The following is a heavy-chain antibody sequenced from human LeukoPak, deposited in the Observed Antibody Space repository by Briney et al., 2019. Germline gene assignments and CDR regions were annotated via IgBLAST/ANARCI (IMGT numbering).Heavy chain of an antibody. CDR3: ARDVRLYGHYYYGMDV. Sequence: SCKASGYTFTSYGISWVRQAPGKGLEWVSVIYSGGSTYYADSVKGRFTISRDNSKNTLYLQMNSLRAEDTAVYYCARDVRLYGHYYYGMDVWGQGTTVTVSS. CDR1: GYTFTSYG. V-gene: IGHV3-53*01. D-gene: IGHD4-17*01. CDR2: IYSGGST. J-gene: IGHJ6*02.